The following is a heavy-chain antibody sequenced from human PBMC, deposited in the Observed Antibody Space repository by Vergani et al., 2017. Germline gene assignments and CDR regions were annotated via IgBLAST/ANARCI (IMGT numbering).Heavy chain of an antibody. Sequence: QVQLVESGGGVVQPGRSLRLSCAASGFTFSSYGMHWVRQAPGKGLEWVAVIWYDGSNKYYADSVKGRFTISRDNSKNTLYLQMNRLRAEDTAVYYCARGDKLLWFGELYMGKAEYFQHWGQGTLVTVSS. D-gene: IGHD3-10*01. CDR2: IWYDGSNK. CDR1: GFTFSSYG. J-gene: IGHJ1*01. V-gene: IGHV3-33*01. CDR3: ARGDKLLWFGELYMGKAEYFQH.